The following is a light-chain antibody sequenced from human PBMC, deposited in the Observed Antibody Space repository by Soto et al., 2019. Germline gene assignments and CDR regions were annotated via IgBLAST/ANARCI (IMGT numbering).Light chain of an antibody. Sequence: EIVLTQSPGTLSLSPGERATLSCRASQSVSSTYLAWYQQKPGPAPRLLIYGASSRATGIPDRFSGSGSGTEFTLTIRRLEPEDFAVYYCHQYGISPFGGGTKVEIK. J-gene: IGKJ4*01. CDR1: QSVSSTY. CDR3: HQYGISP. V-gene: IGKV3-20*01. CDR2: GAS.